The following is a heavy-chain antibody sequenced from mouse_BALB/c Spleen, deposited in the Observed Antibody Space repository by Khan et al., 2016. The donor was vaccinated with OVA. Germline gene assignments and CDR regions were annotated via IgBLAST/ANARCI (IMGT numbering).Heavy chain of an antibody. Sequence: EVELVESGPGLVKPSQSLSLTCTVTGYAITSDYAWNWIRQFPGNKLEWMGYISSTGSTSYNPSLKSRISITRDTSKNQFFLQLESVTTEDTATYYCARSLYYSYGYALDCWGRGTSVTVSS. CDR3: ARSLYYSYGYALDC. J-gene: IGHJ4*01. V-gene: IGHV3-2*02. CDR1: GYAITSDYA. D-gene: IGHD2-14*01. CDR2: ISSTGST.